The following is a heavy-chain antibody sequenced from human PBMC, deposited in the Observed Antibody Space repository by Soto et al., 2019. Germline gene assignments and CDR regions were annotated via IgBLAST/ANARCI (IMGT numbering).Heavy chain of an antibody. V-gene: IGHV4-59*08. D-gene: IGHD3-22*01. CDR3: WRIGGNYQAFVS. CDR2: SYYTGTT. Sequence: SETLSLTCTVSGGSISDYCWGWIRLPPGTGMEWIGYSYYTGTTKYNPSLKSRVTISVDSPKTQFSLKLDSVTAADTAVYCFWRIGGNYQAFVSRGQGTLVTVSS. J-gene: IGHJ4*02. CDR1: GGSISDYC.